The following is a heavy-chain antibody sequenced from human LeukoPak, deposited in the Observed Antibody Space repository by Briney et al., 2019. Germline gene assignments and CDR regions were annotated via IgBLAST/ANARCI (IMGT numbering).Heavy chain of an antibody. J-gene: IGHJ3*02. CDR2: IRSRAYGGTT. CDR3: AKDPVNWGQDSGTFDI. V-gene: IGHV3-49*03. Sequence: GGSLRLSCTASGLIFGDYGMSWFRQAPGKGLEWVGFIRSRAYGGTTEYAASVKGRFTISREDSKNIAYLQMNGLKTEETAVYYCAKDPVNWGQDSGTFDIWGQGTMVTVSS. D-gene: IGHD3-16*01. CDR1: GLIFGDYG.